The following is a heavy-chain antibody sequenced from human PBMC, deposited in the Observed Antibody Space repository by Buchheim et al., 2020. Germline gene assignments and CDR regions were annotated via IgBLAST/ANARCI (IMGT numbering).Heavy chain of an antibody. J-gene: IGHJ3*02. Sequence: QVQLVESGGGVVQPGRSLRLSCAASGFTFSSYGMHWVRQAPGKGLEWVAVIWYDGSNKYYADSVKGRFTISRDNSKNTLYLQMNSLRAEDTAVYYCATEDALDSGKDAFDIWGKGT. CDR1: GFTFSSYG. CDR3: ATEDALDSGKDAFDI. D-gene: IGHD6-13*01. V-gene: IGHV3-33*01. CDR2: IWYDGSNK.